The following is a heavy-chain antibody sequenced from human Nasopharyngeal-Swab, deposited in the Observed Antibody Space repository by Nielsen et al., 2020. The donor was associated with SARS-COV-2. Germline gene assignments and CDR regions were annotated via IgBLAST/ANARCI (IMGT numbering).Heavy chain of an antibody. J-gene: IGHJ6*02. CDR3: ARVPLPTVYYDFWSGYYREGNYYYYYGMDV. V-gene: IGHV1-8*01. D-gene: IGHD3-3*01. CDR1: GYTFTSYD. Sequence: ASVKVSCKASGYTFTSYDINWVRQATGQGLEWMGWMNTNSGKTGYAQKFQGRVTMPRNTSISTAYMELSSLRSEDTAVYYCARVPLPTVYYDFWSGYYREGNYYYYYGMDVWGQGTTVTVSS. CDR2: MNTNSGKT.